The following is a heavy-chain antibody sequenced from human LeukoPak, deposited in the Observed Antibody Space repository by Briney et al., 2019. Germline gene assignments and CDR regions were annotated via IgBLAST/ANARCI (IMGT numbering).Heavy chain of an antibody. J-gene: IGHJ4*02. CDR3: ASGDCSGGSCYSIIDY. D-gene: IGHD2-15*01. V-gene: IGHV1-69*04. CDR2: IIPILGIA. CDR1: GYTFTSYG. Sequence: SVKVSCKASGYTFTSYGISWVRQAPGQGLEWMGRIIPILGIANYAQKFQGRVTITADKSTSTAYMELSSLRSEDTAVYYCASGDCSGGSCYSIIDYWGQGTLVTVSS.